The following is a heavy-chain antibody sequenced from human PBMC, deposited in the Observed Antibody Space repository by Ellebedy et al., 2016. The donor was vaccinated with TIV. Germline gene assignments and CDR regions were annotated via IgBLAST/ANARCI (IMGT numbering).Heavy chain of an antibody. CDR1: GFTFSSYA. CDR3: AKDMGNYFGSGSYSAEY. J-gene: IGHJ4*02. Sequence: PGGSLRLSCAASGFTFSSYAMSWVRQAPGKGLEWVSAISGSGGSTYYADSVKGRFTISRDNSKNTLYLQMNSLRVEDTAVYYCAKDMGNYFGSGSYSAEYWGQGTLVTVSS. D-gene: IGHD3-10*01. V-gene: IGHV3-23*01. CDR2: ISGSGGST.